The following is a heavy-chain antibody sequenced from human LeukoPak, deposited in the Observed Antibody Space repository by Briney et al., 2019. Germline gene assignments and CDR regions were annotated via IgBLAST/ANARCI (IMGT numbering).Heavy chain of an antibody. Sequence: PSETLSLTCTVSGGSISSSGYYWGWIRQRPGKGLEWIASIHYSGSTYYNPSLKSRVTISVDTSKNQLSLKLSSLTAADTAVYYCARHEYSGSYYGLSWFDPWGQGTLVTVSS. V-gene: IGHV4-39*01. D-gene: IGHD1-26*01. CDR2: IHYSGST. CDR1: GGSISSSGYY. CDR3: ARHEYSGSYYGLSWFDP. J-gene: IGHJ5*02.